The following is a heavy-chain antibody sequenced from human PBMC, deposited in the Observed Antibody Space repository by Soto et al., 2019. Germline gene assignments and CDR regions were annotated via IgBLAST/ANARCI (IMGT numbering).Heavy chain of an antibody. CDR1: GFTFSSYS. Sequence: SGGSLGLSCAASGFTFSSYSMNWVRQAPGKGLEWVSYISSSSSTIYYADSVKGRFTISRDNAKNSLYLQMNSLRDEDTAVYYCARVPQYYDSSGYGYWGQGTLVTVSS. V-gene: IGHV3-48*02. CDR3: ARVPQYYDSSGYGY. J-gene: IGHJ4*02. D-gene: IGHD3-22*01. CDR2: ISSSSSTI.